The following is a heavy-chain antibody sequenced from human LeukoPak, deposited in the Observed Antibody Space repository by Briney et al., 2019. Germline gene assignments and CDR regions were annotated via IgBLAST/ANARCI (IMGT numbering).Heavy chain of an antibody. Sequence: PSETLSLTCTVSGGSISSGSYYWSWIRQPAGKGLEWIGRIYTSGSTNYNPSLKSRVTISVDTSKNQFSLKLSSVTAADTAVYYCAREPSYSSPPVDWFDYWGQGTLVTVSS. CDR3: AREPSYSSPPVDWFDY. CDR1: GGSISSGSYY. J-gene: IGHJ4*02. CDR2: IYTSGST. V-gene: IGHV4-61*02. D-gene: IGHD6-13*01.